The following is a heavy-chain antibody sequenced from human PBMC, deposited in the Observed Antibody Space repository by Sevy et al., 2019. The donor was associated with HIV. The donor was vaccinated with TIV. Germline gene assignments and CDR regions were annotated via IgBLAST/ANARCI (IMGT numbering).Heavy chain of an antibody. CDR1: GLTFGKNS. CDR2: FSFGCGGI. J-gene: IGHJ4*02. D-gene: IGHD2-8*01. V-gene: IGHV3-23*01. CDR3: AREGCTKPHDY. Sequence: GGSLSSSFAALGLTFGKNSLSWFPQPPGKGLEWVPTFSFGCGGITYAASVKGRLTISRDNSKSSVYLQMNNLRPEDTAVYYCAREGCTKPHDYWGQGTLVTVSS.